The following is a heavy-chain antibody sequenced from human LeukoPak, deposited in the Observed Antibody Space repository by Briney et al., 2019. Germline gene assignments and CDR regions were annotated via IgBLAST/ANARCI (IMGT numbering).Heavy chain of an antibody. D-gene: IGHD1-26*01. V-gene: IGHV1-2*02. CDR1: GYTFTGYY. CDR3: ARGRSEGDTGTYLEDY. J-gene: IGHJ4*02. CDR2: INPNNGDT. Sequence: ASVKVSRKASGYTFTGYYMHWVRQASGQGLEWMGWINPNNGDTAYAQKFQGRVTMTRVTSISTAYMELSRLTSDDTAVFYCARGRSEGDTGTYLEDYWGQGTLVTVSS.